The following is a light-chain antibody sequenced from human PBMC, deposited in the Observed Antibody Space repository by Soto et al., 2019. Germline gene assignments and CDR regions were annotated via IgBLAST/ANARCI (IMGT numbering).Light chain of an antibody. J-gene: IGKJ4*01. CDR2: AAS. Sequence: DIQLTQSPSFLSASVGDRVTITCRASQGINNYLAWCQQKPGKAPELLIYAASTLQSGVPSKFSGSGSGTEFTLTISSLQPEDFATYYCQHLHSYPVTFGGGTKVEIK. CDR3: QHLHSYPVT. V-gene: IGKV1-9*01. CDR1: QGINNY.